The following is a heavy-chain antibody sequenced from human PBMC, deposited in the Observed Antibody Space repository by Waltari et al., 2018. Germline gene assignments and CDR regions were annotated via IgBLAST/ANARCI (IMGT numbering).Heavy chain of an antibody. V-gene: IGHV3-73*02. CDR2: IRSKANSYAT. D-gene: IGHD3-10*01. CDR3: TRIGMARG. CDR1: GFTFSGSA. J-gene: IGHJ4*02. Sequence: EVQLVESGGGLVQPGGSLKLSCAASGFTFSGSAMHWVRQASGKGLEWVGRIRSKANSYATAYAASVKGRFTISRDDSKNTAYLQMNSLKTEDTAVYYCTRIGMARGWGQGTLVTVSS.